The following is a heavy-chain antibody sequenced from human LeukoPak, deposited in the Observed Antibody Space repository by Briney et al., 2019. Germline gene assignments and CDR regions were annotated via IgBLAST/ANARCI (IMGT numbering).Heavy chain of an antibody. CDR3: ASLPRGYSGSYLGAFDI. CDR1: GGTFSSYT. D-gene: IGHD1-26*01. Sequence: GASVKVSCKASGGTFSSYTINWVRQAPGQGLEWMGGIIPAFGTANYVQKFQGRVTITADESTSTAYMELSSLRSEDTAVYYCASLPRGYSGSYLGAFDIWGQGTMVTVSS. CDR2: IIPAFGTA. J-gene: IGHJ3*02. V-gene: IGHV1-69*13.